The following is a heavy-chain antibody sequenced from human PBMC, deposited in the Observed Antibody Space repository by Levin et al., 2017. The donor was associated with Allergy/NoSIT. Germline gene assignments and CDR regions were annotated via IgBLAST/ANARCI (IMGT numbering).Heavy chain of an antibody. J-gene: IGHJ3*02. Sequence: SSETLSLTCTVSGGSISSYYWSWIRQPPGKGLEWIGYIYYSGSTNYNPSLKSRVTISVDTSKNQFSLKLSSVTAADTAVYYCAREGGSYGEAFDIWGQGTMVTVSS. CDR1: GGSISSYY. V-gene: IGHV4-59*01. D-gene: IGHD1-26*01. CDR3: AREGGSYGEAFDI. CDR2: IYYSGST.